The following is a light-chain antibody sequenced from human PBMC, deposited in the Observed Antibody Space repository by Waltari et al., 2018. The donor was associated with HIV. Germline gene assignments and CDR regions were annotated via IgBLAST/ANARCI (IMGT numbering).Light chain of an antibody. J-gene: IGLJ3*02. CDR3: ALYMTGAKWV. CDR2: STY. Sequence: QTVVTQEPSFSVSPGGTVTLTCALNSDSVSINYYPGWFQQTPGQAPRTLISSTYSRSSGVPVRFSGSILGNKAALTITGAQADDDSVYFCALYMTGAKWVFGGGTKLTVL. V-gene: IGLV8-61*01. CDR1: SDSVSINYY.